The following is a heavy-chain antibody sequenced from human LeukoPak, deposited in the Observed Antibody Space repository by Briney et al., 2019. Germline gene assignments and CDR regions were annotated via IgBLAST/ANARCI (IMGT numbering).Heavy chain of an antibody. V-gene: IGHV1-8*01. CDR3: ARIPYYDSSGYYFAY. J-gene: IGHJ4*02. CDR2: MNPNSGNT. Sequence: ASVKVSCKASGYTFTSYDINWVRQATGQGLEWMGWMNPNSGNTGYAQKFQGRVTTTRNTSISTAYMELSSLRSEDTAVYYCARIPYYDSSGYYFAYWGQGTLVTVSS. CDR1: GYTFTSYD. D-gene: IGHD3-22*01.